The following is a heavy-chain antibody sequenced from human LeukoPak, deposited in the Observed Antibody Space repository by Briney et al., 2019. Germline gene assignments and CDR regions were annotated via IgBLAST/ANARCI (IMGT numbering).Heavy chain of an antibody. J-gene: IGHJ4*02. CDR3: ARDPRSGSVTTDFDY. V-gene: IGHV3-7*01. Sequence: GGSLRLSCAASGFTFSSYWMSWVRQAPGRGLEWVANIKQDGSEKYYVDSVKGRFTISRDNAKNSLYLQMNSLRAEDTAVYYCARDPRSGSVTTDFDYWGQGTLVTVSS. CDR1: GFTFSSYW. CDR2: IKQDGSEK. D-gene: IGHD1-26*01.